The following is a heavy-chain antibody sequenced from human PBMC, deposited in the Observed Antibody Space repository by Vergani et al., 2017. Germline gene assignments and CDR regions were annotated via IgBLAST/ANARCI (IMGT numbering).Heavy chain of an antibody. CDR1: GFTFSSYS. CDR2: ISSSSSTI. CDR3: ARVRGIAARLLFDY. D-gene: IGHD6-6*01. Sequence: EVQLVESGGGLVQPGGSLRLSCAASGFTFSSYSMNWVRQAPGKGLEWVSYISSSSSTIYYADSVKGRFTISRDNAKNSLYLQMNSLRAEDTAVYYCARVRGIAARLLFDYWGQGTLVTVSS. J-gene: IGHJ4*02. V-gene: IGHV3-48*01.